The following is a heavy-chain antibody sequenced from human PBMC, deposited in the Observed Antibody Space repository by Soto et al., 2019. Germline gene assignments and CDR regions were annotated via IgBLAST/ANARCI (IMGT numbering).Heavy chain of an antibody. CDR3: ARGDYGSGSYYDSDY. CDR1: GFTFSSYG. Sequence: QVQLVESGGGVVQPGRSLRLSCAASGFTFSSYGMHWVRQAPGKGLEWVAVIWYDGSNKYYADSVKGRFTISRDNSKNTLYLQMNSLRAEDTDVYYCARGDYGSGSYYDSDYWGKGTLVTVSS. D-gene: IGHD3-10*01. CDR2: IWYDGSNK. J-gene: IGHJ4*02. V-gene: IGHV3-33*01.